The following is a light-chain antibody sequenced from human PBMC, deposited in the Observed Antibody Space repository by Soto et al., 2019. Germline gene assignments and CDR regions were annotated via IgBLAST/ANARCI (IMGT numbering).Light chain of an antibody. Sequence: QSALTQPASVSGSPGQSITISCTGTSSDVGAYKYVSWYQQHPGKAPKLIIYEVNTRPSGVSHRFSGSKSGNTASLTISGLQADDEADYYCTSHTSSSNLVLGNGTKLTV. J-gene: IGLJ1*01. V-gene: IGLV2-14*01. CDR3: TSHTSSSNLV. CDR1: SSDVGAYKY. CDR2: EVN.